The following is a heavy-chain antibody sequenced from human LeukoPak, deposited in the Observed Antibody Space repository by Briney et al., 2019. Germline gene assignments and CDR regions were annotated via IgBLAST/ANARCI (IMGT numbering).Heavy chain of an antibody. CDR1: GGSISSGGYY. CDR2: IYYSGST. CDR3: ARVDGGSGWYYFDY. J-gene: IGHJ4*02. Sequence: SQTLSLTCTVSGGSISSGGYYWSWIRQHPGKGLEWIGYIYYSGSTYYNPSLKSRVTISVDTSKSQFSLKLSSVTAADTAVYYCARVDGGSGWYYFDYWGQGTLVTVSS. V-gene: IGHV4-31*03. D-gene: IGHD6-19*01.